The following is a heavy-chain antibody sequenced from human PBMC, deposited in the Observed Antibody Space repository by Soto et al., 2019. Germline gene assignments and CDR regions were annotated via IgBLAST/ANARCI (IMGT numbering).Heavy chain of an antibody. D-gene: IGHD1-1*01. CDR2: IYYSGRT. V-gene: IGHV4-31*03. CDR1: GDSRTTGAYY. CDR3: AREDRPDNSFFDY. J-gene: IGHJ4*02. Sequence: ASQPQSLTCTVSGDSRTTGAYYWTRIRQHPGKGLEWIGYIYYSGRTNYNPSLRSRVSMSVDTSENQFSLNLSSVTAADTAVYFCAREDRPDNSFFDYWGQGILVTVS.